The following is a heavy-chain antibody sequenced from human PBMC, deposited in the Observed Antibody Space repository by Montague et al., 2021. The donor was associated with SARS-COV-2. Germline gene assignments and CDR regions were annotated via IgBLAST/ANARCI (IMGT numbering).Heavy chain of an antibody. CDR3: AGISKYSYGIYYYGMDV. J-gene: IGHJ6*02. Sequence: LVKPTQTLTLTCTFSGFSLSTSGMCVSWIRQPPGKGLEWIGYIYYSGSTNYNPSLKSRVTISVDTSKNQFSLKLSSVTAADTAVYYCAGISKYSYGIYYYGMDVWGQGTTVTVSS. D-gene: IGHD5-18*01. CDR2: IYYSGST. V-gene: IGHV4-61*08. CDR1: GFSLSTSGMC.